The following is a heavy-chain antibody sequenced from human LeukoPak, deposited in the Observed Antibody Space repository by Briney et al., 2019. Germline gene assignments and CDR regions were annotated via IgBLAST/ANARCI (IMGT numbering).Heavy chain of an antibody. J-gene: IGHJ4*02. Sequence: GGSLRLSCATSGYPFSNNGMHWVRQAPGKGLGWVAVIWNDGSKKYYADSVKGRFTIARDNAKNTLYLQMNSLRAEDTAVYYCARGLGATYFDSWGQGTLVTVSS. CDR1: GYPFSNNG. CDR3: ARGLGATYFDS. V-gene: IGHV3-33*01. D-gene: IGHD1-26*01. CDR2: IWNDGSKK.